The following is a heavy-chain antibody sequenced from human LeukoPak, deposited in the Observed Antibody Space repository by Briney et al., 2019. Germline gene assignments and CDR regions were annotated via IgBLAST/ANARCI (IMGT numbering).Heavy chain of an antibody. CDR1: GYTFTGYF. CDR3: ATIYYDSSAIDY. CDR2: INPNNGGT. Sequence: GASVKVSCKASGYTFTGYFMHWVRQAPGQGLEWMGWINPNNGGTNYTQKFQGRVTMTRDTSISTAYMELSRLRSDDTAVYYCATIYYDSSAIDYWGQGTLVTVSS. J-gene: IGHJ4*02. D-gene: IGHD3-22*01. V-gene: IGHV1-2*02.